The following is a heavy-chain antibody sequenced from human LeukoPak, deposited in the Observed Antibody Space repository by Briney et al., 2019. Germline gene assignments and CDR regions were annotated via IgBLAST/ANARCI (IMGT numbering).Heavy chain of an antibody. CDR1: GFSFSSYS. CDR2: ISGSSTTI. D-gene: IGHD1-26*01. Sequence: GGSLRLSCAASGFSFSSYSMNWVRQAPGKGLEWVSYISGSSTTIYYPDSVKGRFTISRDNAKNSLYLQMNSLRAEDTAVYYCAKGAWGSGSYFRYWGQGTLVTVSS. CDR3: AKGAWGSGSYFRY. J-gene: IGHJ4*02. V-gene: IGHV3-48*04.